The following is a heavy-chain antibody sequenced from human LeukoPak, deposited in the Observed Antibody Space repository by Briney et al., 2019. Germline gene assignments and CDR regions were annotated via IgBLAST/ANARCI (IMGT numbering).Heavy chain of an antibody. CDR2: ISSNGGST. CDR3: ARGSDMVRGVHDAFDI. D-gene: IGHD3-10*01. J-gene: IGHJ3*02. Sequence: GSLRLSCAASGFTFSSYAMHWVRQAPGKGLEYVSAISSNGGSTYYANSVKGRFTISRDNSKNTLYLQMGSLRAEDMAVYYCARGSDMVRGVHDAFDIWGQGTMVTVSS. V-gene: IGHV3-64*01. CDR1: GFTFSSYA.